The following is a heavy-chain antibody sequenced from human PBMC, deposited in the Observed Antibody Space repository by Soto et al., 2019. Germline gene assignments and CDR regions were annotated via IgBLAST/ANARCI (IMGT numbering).Heavy chain of an antibody. Sequence: GASVKVSCKASGYTFIAYYTHWVRQAPGQGLEWMGWINPKSGGTYFAQKFQGRVTLTRDTSISTAYLEVNRLRSDDTAVYYCARLTRSSGWYRGYYGMDVWGQGTTVTVSS. CDR3: ARLTRSSGWYRGYYGMDV. V-gene: IGHV1-2*02. CDR2: INPKSGGT. D-gene: IGHD6-19*01. J-gene: IGHJ6*02. CDR1: GYTFIAYY.